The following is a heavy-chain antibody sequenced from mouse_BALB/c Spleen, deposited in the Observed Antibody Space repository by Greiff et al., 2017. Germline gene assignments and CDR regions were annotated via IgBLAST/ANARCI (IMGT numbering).Heavy chain of an antibody. V-gene: IGHV6-6*02. CDR1: GFTFSNYW. CDR2: IRLKSNNYAT. D-gene: IGHD2-4*01. CDR3: TRLMITTEGLYAMDY. J-gene: IGHJ4*01. Sequence: EVKLMESGGGLVQPGGSMKLSCVASGFTFSNYWMNWVRQSPEKGLEWVAEIRLKSNNYATHYVESVKGRFTISRDDSKSSVYLQMNNLRAEDTGIYYCTRLMITTEGLYAMDYWGQGTSVTVSS.